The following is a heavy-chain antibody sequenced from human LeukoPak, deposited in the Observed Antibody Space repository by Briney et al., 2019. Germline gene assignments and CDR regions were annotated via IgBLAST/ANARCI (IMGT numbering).Heavy chain of an antibody. CDR2: IYSAGST. V-gene: IGHV3-66*02. D-gene: IGHD3-10*01. CDR3: ARKGRAFDL. Sequence: GGSLRLSCAVSGFTVSSSYMSWVRQAPGKGLEWVSFIYSAGSTYYAASVKGRFTISRDVSKNKLYLQMNSLTAEDTAVYYCARKGRAFDLWGQGTMVTVSS. CDR1: GFTVSSSY. J-gene: IGHJ3*01.